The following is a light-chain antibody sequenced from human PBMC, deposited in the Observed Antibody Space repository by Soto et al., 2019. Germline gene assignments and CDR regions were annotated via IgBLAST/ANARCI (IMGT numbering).Light chain of an antibody. CDR1: QSVSSY. V-gene: IGKV3-11*01. CDR3: QQRSKWPLT. J-gene: IGKJ4*01. CDR2: DAS. Sequence: EIMLTQSPATLSLSPGERATLSCRASQSVSSYLAWYQQKPGQAPRLLIYDASNRATGIPARFSGSGSGTDFTLTISSLEPEEFAVYYCQQRSKWPLTFGGGTKVEIK.